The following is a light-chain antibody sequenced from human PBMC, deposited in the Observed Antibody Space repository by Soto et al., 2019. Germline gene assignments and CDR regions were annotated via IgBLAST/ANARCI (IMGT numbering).Light chain of an antibody. CDR2: DAS. CDR1: QSVSTS. V-gene: IGKV3-11*01. Sequence: ETVMTQSPATLSVSPGERATLSCRASQSVSTSLAWYQQKPGQAPRLLIYDASNRATGIPARFSGSGSGTDFTLTISSLEPEDFAVYYCQQRSNWPPERTFGQGTKVDIK. CDR3: QQRSNWPPERT. J-gene: IGKJ1*01.